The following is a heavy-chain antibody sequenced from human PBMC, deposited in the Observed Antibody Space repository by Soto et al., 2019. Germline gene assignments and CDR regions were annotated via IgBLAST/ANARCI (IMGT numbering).Heavy chain of an antibody. Sequence: EVQLVESGGGLVQPGGSLRLSCAASGFTFSDHYMDWVRQAPGKGLEWVGRTRNKANSYTTEYAASVKGRFTISRDDSKNSLYLQMNSLKTEDTAVYYCARVGYCSSNSCYAVSGMDVWGQGTTVTVSS. D-gene: IGHD2-2*03. CDR1: GFTFSDHY. J-gene: IGHJ6*02. V-gene: IGHV3-72*01. CDR3: ARVGYCSSNSCYAVSGMDV. CDR2: TRNKANSYTT.